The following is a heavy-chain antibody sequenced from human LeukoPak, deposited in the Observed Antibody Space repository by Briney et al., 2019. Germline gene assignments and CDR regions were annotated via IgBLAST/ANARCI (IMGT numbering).Heavy chain of an antibody. Sequence: SVKVSCKASGGTFSSYAISWVRQAPGQGLEWMGRIIPILGIANYAQKFQGRVTITADKSTSTAYMELSSLRSDDTAVYYCARDRIAAAGTLLWFDPWGQGTLVTVSS. CDR3: ARDRIAAAGTLLWFDP. CDR1: GGTFSSYA. J-gene: IGHJ5*02. D-gene: IGHD6-13*01. CDR2: IIPILGIA. V-gene: IGHV1-69*04.